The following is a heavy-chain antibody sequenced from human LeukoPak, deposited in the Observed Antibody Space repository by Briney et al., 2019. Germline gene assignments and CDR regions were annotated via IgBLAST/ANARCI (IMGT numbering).Heavy chain of an antibody. D-gene: IGHD3-10*01. J-gene: IGHJ4*02. Sequence: GGSLRLSCAASGFNLNNYWMHWVRQAPGKGLVWVSRINEDGRVKSYAGSVRGRFTIFRDSVENTLHLQMNSLRAEDTALYYCVKDFGGNTEYWGQGTLVTVSS. V-gene: IGHV3-74*01. CDR3: VKDFGGNTEY. CDR1: GFNLNNYW. CDR2: INEDGRVK.